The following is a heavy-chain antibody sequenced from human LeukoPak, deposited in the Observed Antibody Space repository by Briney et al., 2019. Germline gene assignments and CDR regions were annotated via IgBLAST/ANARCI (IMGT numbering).Heavy chain of an antibody. CDR1: GFTFNNYA. Sequence: PGGSLRLSCTASGFTFNNYAMNWVRQAPGKGLEWVSVINDNGGSTYSADSVKGRFTISRDNSKNTLFLQMNSLRAEDTAVYYCAKSRVTTYWYFDLWGRGTLVTVSS. CDR3: AKSRVTTYWYFDL. D-gene: IGHD4-17*01. CDR2: INDNGGST. V-gene: IGHV3-23*01. J-gene: IGHJ2*01.